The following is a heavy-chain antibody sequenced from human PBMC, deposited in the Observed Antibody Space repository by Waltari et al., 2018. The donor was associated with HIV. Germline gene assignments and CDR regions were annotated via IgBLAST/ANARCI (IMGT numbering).Heavy chain of an antibody. D-gene: IGHD6-6*01. J-gene: IGHJ4*02. Sequence: EVQLVESGGGLVQRGGSLRLSCAASGFTFSTYTMNWARQAPGKGLEWFSYISSTNTIYYADSVKGRFTIARDNAKNSLYLQMNSLRAEDTAVYYCARERYSSSYFGYWGQGTLVTVSS. CDR1: GFTFSTYT. CDR3: ARERYSSSYFGY. V-gene: IGHV3-48*04. CDR2: ISSTNTI.